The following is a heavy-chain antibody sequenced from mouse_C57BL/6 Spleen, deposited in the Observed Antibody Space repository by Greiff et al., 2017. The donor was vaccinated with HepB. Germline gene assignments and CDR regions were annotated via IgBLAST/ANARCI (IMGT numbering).Heavy chain of an antibody. V-gene: IGHV1-50*01. D-gene: IGHD4-1*01. CDR1: GYTFTSYW. J-gene: IGHJ3*01. Sequence: VQLQQPGAELVKPGASVKLSCKASGYTFTSYWMQWVKQRPGQGLEWIGEIDPSDSYTNYNQKFKGKATLTVDTSSSTAYMQLSSLTSEDSAVYYCALTGTGWFAYWGQGTLVTVSA. CDR2: IDPSDSYT. CDR3: ALTGTGWFAY.